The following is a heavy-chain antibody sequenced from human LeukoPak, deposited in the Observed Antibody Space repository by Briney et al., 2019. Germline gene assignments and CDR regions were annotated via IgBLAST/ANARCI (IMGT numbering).Heavy chain of an antibody. V-gene: IGHV3-9*03. Sequence: GGSLRLSCAASGFTFHDYAMHWGRQVPGEGLEWCSGITWNSGSVLYADSVRGRFTISRDNAKNSLYLQMNSLRPEDMAFYYCAKGLGVASLIVDALDMWGQGTMVTV. CDR2: ITWNSGSV. CDR3: AKGLGVASLIVDALDM. J-gene: IGHJ3*02. D-gene: IGHD3/OR15-3a*01. CDR1: GFTFHDYA.